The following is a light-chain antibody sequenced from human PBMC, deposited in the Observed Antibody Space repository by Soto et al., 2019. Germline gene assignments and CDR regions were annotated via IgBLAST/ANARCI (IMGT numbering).Light chain of an antibody. CDR3: CSNAGRPDV. Sequence: SALTQPRSVSGSPGQSVAISCTGTSIDIGGYNYVSWYQQHPGKAPKVMIYDVDKRPSGVPDRFSGSKSGNTAYLTISDLQTEEEADYYCCSNAGRPDVFGTGTKVTVL. CDR2: DVD. CDR1: SIDIGGYNY. J-gene: IGLJ1*01. V-gene: IGLV2-11*01.